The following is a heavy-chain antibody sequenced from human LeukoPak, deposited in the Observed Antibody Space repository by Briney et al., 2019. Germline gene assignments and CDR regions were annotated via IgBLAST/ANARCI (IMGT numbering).Heavy chain of an antibody. CDR3: ARESAPTYSSSWYVQH. D-gene: IGHD6-13*01. CDR2: IYSGGST. J-gene: IGHJ1*01. Sequence: GGSLRLSCAASGFTVSSNYMSWVRQAPGKGLEWVSVIYSGGSTYYADSVKGRFTISRDNSKNTLYLQMNSLRAEDTAVYYCARESAPTYSSSWYVQHWGQGTLVTVSS. CDR1: GFTVSSNY. V-gene: IGHV3-53*01.